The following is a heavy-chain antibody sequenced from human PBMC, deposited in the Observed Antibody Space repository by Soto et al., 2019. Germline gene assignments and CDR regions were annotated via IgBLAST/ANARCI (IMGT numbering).Heavy chain of an antibody. Sequence: ASVKVSCKASGYTFTSYAMHWVRQAPGQRLEWMGWINAGNGNTKYSQKFQGRVTITRDTSASTAYMELSSLRSEDTAVYYCARGVVLVPAAIHYYYGMDVWGQGTTVTVSS. J-gene: IGHJ6*02. D-gene: IGHD2-2*01. CDR3: ARGVVLVPAAIHYYYGMDV. CDR1: GYTFTSYA. CDR2: INAGNGNT. V-gene: IGHV1-3*01.